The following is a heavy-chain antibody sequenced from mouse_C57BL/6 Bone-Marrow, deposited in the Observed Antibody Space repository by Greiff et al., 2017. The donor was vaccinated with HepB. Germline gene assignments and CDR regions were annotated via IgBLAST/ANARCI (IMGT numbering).Heavy chain of an antibody. Sequence: QVHVKQSGAELVRPGASVTLSCKASGYTFTDYEMHWVKQTPVHGLEWIGAIDPETGGTAYNQKFKGKAILTADKSSSTAYMELRSLTSEDSAVYYCYYYYGSSYGDYWGQGTTLTVSS. D-gene: IGHD1-1*01. J-gene: IGHJ2*01. CDR3: YYYYGSSYGDY. CDR1: GYTFTDYE. CDR2: IDPETGGT. V-gene: IGHV1-15*01.